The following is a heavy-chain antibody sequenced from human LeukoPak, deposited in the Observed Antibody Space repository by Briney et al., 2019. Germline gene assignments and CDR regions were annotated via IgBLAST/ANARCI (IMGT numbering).Heavy chain of an antibody. CDR2: ISSTSAHI. J-gene: IGHJ4*02. Sequence: PGGSLRLSCAASGFSFNTYSMNWVRQAPGKGLEWVSSISSTSAHIFYADSVKGRFSISRDNAKNSLFLQMNSPRAEDTAVYYCARGQGLQLKSGSDYWGQGTLVTVSS. CDR1: GFSFNTYS. V-gene: IGHV3-21*01. CDR3: ARGQGLQLKSGSDY. D-gene: IGHD5-24*01.